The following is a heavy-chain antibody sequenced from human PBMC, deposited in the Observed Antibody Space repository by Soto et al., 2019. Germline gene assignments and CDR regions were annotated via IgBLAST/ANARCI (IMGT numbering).Heavy chain of an antibody. CDR2: IGPYGNSI. Sequence: GGSLRLSCAASGFSFRDYFMSWIRQAPGKGLEWVSYIGPYGNSIYYADSVKGRFTISRDDAKKSLYLHMNGLRAEDTAVYYCARDDYTYGVYWGQGSLVT. CDR3: ARDDYTYGVY. D-gene: IGHD3-3*01. V-gene: IGHV3-11*01. J-gene: IGHJ4*02. CDR1: GFSFRDYF.